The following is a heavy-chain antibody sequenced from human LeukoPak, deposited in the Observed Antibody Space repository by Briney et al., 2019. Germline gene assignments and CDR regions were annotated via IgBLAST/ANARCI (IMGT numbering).Heavy chain of an antibody. CDR1: GFTFSSYG. V-gene: IGHV3-30*02. CDR3: ARGAHKRDDYGGFFDY. CDR2: IRYDGSNK. D-gene: IGHD4-23*01. J-gene: IGHJ4*02. Sequence: GGSLRLSCAASGFTFSSYGMHWVRQAPGKGLEWVAFIRYDGSNKYYADSVKGRFTISRDNSKNTLYLQMNSLRAEDTSVYYCARGAHKRDDYGGFFDYWGQGTLVTVSS.